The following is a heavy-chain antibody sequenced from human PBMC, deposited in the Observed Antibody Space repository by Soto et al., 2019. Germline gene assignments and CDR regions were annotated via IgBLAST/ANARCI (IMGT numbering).Heavy chain of an antibody. Sequence: PSETLSLTCTVSGGSISSGDYYWSWIRQPPGKGLEWIGYIYYSGSTYYNPSLKSRVTISVDTSKNQFSLKLSPVTAADTAVYYCARERPDGCRLDPWGQGTLVTVSS. CDR2: IYYSGST. CDR1: GGSISSGDYY. D-gene: IGHD6-19*01. CDR3: ARERPDGCRLDP. V-gene: IGHV4-30-4*01. J-gene: IGHJ5*02.